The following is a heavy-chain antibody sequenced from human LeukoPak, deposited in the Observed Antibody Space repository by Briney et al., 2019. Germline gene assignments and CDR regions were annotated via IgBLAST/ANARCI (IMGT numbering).Heavy chain of an antibody. CDR3: ARLGRAVAGDY. Sequence: SETLSLTCTVSGGSISSYYWSWIRQPPGKGLEWIGEINHSGSTNYNPSLKSRVTISVDTSKNQFSLKLSSVTAADTAVYYCARLGRAVAGDYWGQGTLVTVSS. CDR2: INHSGST. V-gene: IGHV4-34*01. D-gene: IGHD6-19*01. CDR1: GGSISSYY. J-gene: IGHJ4*02.